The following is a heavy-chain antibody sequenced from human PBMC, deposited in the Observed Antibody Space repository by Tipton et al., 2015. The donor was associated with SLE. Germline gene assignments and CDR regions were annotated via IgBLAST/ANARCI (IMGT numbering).Heavy chain of an antibody. D-gene: IGHD6-19*01. CDR3: ARRGWVDAFDI. V-gene: IGHV4-61*05. CDR2: IYYSGST. Sequence: LRLSCTVSGGSMTSSDYYWGWIRQPPGKGLEWIGYIYYSGSTNYNPSLKSRVTMSVDTSRKQFSLKLTSVTAADTAVYYCARRGWVDAFDIWGQGTMVIVSS. CDR1: GGSMTSSDYY. J-gene: IGHJ3*02.